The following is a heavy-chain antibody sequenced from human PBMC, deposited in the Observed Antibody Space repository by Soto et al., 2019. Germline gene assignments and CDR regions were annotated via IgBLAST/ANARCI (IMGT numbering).Heavy chain of an antibody. CDR1: GVSISDTHC. CDR3: ATNSDSHGLYVLH. D-gene: IGHD3-22*01. Sequence: QVQLQESGPGPVRPSETLSLICSVSGVSISDTHCWGWIRQPPGKGLEWVGSMYFSGRTYYNPSLQSRVTISVDSSKNHFSLQLSSVTAADTAIYYCATNSDSHGLYVLHWGQGTLATVSS. CDR2: MYFSGRT. J-gene: IGHJ4*02. V-gene: IGHV4-39*01.